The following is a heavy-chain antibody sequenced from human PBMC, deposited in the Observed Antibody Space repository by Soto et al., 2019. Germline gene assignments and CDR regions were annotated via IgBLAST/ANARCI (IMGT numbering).Heavy chain of an antibody. D-gene: IGHD2-2*01. CDR3: AREGYCSSTSCPPMDV. J-gene: IGHJ6*03. CDR2: IIPIRGIA. Sequence: QVQLVQSGAEVKKPGSSVKVSCKASGDTFSSYTIRWVRQAPGQGREWMGRIIPIRGIAKYALKFQGRVTITADKSTNTGYMELSSLRSEDTAVYYCAREGYCSSTSCPPMDVWGKGTKVTVSS. CDR1: GDTFSSYT. V-gene: IGHV1-69*08.